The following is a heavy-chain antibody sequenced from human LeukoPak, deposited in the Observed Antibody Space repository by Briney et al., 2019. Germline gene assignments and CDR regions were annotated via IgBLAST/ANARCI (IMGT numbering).Heavy chain of an antibody. V-gene: IGHV4-31*03. J-gene: IGHJ4*02. D-gene: IGHD7-27*01. CDR3: ARDRSSWGLDC. Sequence: SQTLSLTCTVSGGSISSGGYYCSWIRQHPGKGLEWIGYIYYSGTTYYNPSLKSRVTISVDTSKNQFSLKLTSLTAADTAVYYCARDRSSWGLDCWGQGTLVTVSS. CDR1: GGSISSGGYY. CDR2: IYYSGTT.